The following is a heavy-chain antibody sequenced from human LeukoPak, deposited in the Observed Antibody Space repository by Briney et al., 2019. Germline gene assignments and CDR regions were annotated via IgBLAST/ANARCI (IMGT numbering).Heavy chain of an antibody. Sequence: ASVKVSCKASGYTFTGYYIHWVRPAPGQGPEWMGWINPNSGDTNYAQKFQGRVTMTRDTSINTAYMELSRLRSDDTAVYYCARDIGSGSYYWGQGTLVTVSS. D-gene: IGHD3-10*01. J-gene: IGHJ4*02. V-gene: IGHV1-2*02. CDR3: ARDIGSGSYY. CDR2: INPNSGDT. CDR1: GYTFTGYY.